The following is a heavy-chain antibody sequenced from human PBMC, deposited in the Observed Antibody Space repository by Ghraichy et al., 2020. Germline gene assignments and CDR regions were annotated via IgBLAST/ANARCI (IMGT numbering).Heavy chain of an antibody. J-gene: IGHJ4*02. CDR2: IYYSGST. Sequence: SETLSLTCTVSGGSISSSSYYWGWIRQPPGKGLEWIGSIYYSGSTYYNPSLKSRVTISVDTSKNQFSLKLSSVTAADTAVYYCARRNFYYDSSGPVDYWGQGTLVTVSS. D-gene: IGHD3-22*01. CDR3: ARRNFYYDSSGPVDY. CDR1: GGSISSSSYY. V-gene: IGHV4-39*01.